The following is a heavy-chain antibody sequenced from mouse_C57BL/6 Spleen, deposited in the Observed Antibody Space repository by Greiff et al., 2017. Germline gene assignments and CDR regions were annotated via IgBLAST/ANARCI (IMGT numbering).Heavy chain of an antibody. D-gene: IGHD2-1*01. CDR3: ARPGGNYGGYAMDY. J-gene: IGHJ4*01. CDR2: IYPGSGNT. V-gene: IGHV1-76*01. Sequence: QVQLQQSGAELVRPGASVKLSCKASGYTFTDYYINWVKQRPGPGLEWIARIYPGSGNTYYNAKFKGKATLTAEKSSSTAYMQLSSLTSEDSAVYFCARPGGNYGGYAMDYWGQGTSVTVSS. CDR1: GYTFTDYY.